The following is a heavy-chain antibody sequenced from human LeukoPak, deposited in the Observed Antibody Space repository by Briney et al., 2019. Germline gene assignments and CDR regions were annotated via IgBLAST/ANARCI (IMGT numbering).Heavy chain of an antibody. J-gene: IGHJ4*02. Sequence: GGSLRLSCAASGFTFSSYSMNWVRQAPGKGLEWVSSIGSSSSYIYYADSVKGRFTISRDNAKNSLYLQMNSLRAEDTAVYYCARDGPLGGYFDYWGQGTLVTVSS. CDR1: GFTFSSYS. CDR2: IGSSSSYI. D-gene: IGHD3-16*01. V-gene: IGHV3-21*01. CDR3: ARDGPLGGYFDY.